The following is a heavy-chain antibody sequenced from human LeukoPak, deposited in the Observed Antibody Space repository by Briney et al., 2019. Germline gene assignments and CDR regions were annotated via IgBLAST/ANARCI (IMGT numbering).Heavy chain of an antibody. D-gene: IGHD1-1*01. CDR3: ARGVAGHNWKRYYYYMDV. J-gene: IGHJ6*03. CDR2: INPKSGGT. V-gene: IGHV1-2*02. Sequence: ASVKVSCKASGYTFTGYYIHWVRQAPGQGLEWMGWINPKSGGTNYAQKFQGRVTVTRDTSISTGYMELSRLRSDDTAVYYCARGVAGHNWKRYYYYMDVWGKGTTVTISS. CDR1: GYTFTGYY.